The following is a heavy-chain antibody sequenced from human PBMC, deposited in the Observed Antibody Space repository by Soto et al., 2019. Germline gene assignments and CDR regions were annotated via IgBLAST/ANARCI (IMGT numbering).Heavy chain of an antibody. Sequence: EVQLSQSGGGLVQPGGSLRLPCAASGFTFSDYGMSWVRQAPGKGLEWVSTIRGSAGNTYYVDSVKGRFTISRDDSTNTVYLQMNSLRAEDTAVYYCAKPLWFGESVFDPWGQGTLVIVSS. CDR2: IRGSAGNT. CDR3: AKPLWFGESVFDP. V-gene: IGHV3-23*01. J-gene: IGHJ5*02. D-gene: IGHD3-10*01. CDR1: GFTFSDYG.